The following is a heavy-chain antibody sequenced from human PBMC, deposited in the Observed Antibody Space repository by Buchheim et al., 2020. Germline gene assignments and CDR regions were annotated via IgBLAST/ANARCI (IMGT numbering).Heavy chain of an antibody. CDR3: ARANGWGSRFGESDPGHYYYGMDV. Sequence: EVQLVESGGGLVQPGGSLRLSCAASGFTFSSYWMHWVRQAPGKGLVWVSRFNSDGSSTSYADSVKGRFTISRDNAKNTLYLQMNSLRAEDTAVYYCARANGWGSRFGESDPGHYYYGMDVWGQGTT. D-gene: IGHD3-10*01. V-gene: IGHV3-74*01. CDR2: FNSDGSST. CDR1: GFTFSSYW. J-gene: IGHJ6*02.